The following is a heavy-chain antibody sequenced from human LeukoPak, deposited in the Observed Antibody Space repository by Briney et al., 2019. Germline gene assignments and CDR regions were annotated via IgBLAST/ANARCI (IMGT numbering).Heavy chain of an antibody. Sequence: SETLSLTCTVSGGSISSYYWSWIRQPPGKGLEWIGYIYYSGSTNYNPSLKSRVTISVDTSKNQFSLKLSSVTAADTAVYYCARGYSGWYYYFDYWGQGTLVTVSS. J-gene: IGHJ4*02. D-gene: IGHD6-19*01. CDR3: ARGYSGWYYYFDY. CDR2: IYYSGST. V-gene: IGHV4-59*12. CDR1: GGSISSYY.